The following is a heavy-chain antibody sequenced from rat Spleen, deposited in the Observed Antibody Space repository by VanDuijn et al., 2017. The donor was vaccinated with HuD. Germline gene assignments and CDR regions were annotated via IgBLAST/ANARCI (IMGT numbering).Heavy chain of an antibody. J-gene: IGHJ3*01. CDR3: ARTGFAY. V-gene: IGHV5-29*01. CDR1: GFTFSNYG. CDR2: MNPDGSST. Sequence: EVQLVESGGGLVQPGRSLKLSCAASGFTFSNYGMAWVRQAPMKGLEWVATMNPDGSSTYYPDTVKGRFVISKDNAKNTGYLQMKNLRSEDTAMYYCARTGFAYWGQGTLVTVSS.